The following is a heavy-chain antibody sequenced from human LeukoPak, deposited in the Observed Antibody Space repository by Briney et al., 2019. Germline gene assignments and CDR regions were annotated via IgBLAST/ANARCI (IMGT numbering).Heavy chain of an antibody. CDR1: GFTFSSYS. CDR2: ISSSSSYI. J-gene: IGHJ4*02. V-gene: IGHV3-21*04. D-gene: IGHD6-19*01. Sequence: GGSLRLSCAASGFTFSSYSMNWVRQAPGKGLEWVSSISSSSSYIYYADSVKGRFTISRDNAKNSLSLQMNSLRVEDTAMYYCARLRSGWSHWDYWGQGTLVTVSS. CDR3: ARLRSGWSHWDY.